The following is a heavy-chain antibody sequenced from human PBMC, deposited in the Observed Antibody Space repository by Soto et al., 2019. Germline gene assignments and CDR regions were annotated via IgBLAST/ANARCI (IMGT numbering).Heavy chain of an antibody. J-gene: IGHJ5*02. CDR3: ARDRNWALDL. D-gene: IGHD7-27*01. V-gene: IGHV1-46*01. Sequence: QVQLVQSGAEVKEPGASVKVSCKASGYTFTDHHIHWVRQAPGQGLEWMGILKTNSGYARYAQRFQDKITMTRDTSTRTHYLELSSLTSEDTAIYYCARDRNWALDLWGQGTLVTVSS. CDR2: LKTNSGYA. CDR1: GYTFTDHH.